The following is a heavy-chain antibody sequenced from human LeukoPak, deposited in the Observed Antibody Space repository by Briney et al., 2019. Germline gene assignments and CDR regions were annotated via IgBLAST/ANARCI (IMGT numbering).Heavy chain of an antibody. V-gene: IGHV4-59*01. CDR1: GDSIRSYY. CDR3: ARESESGIDY. CDR2: IYYSGST. J-gene: IGHJ4*02. Sequence: SETLSLTCTVSGDSIRSYYWSWIRQPPGKELEWIGYIYYSGSTNYNPSLKSRVTISVDTAKNQFSLKVSSVTAADTAVYYCARESESGIDYWGQGTLVTVSS.